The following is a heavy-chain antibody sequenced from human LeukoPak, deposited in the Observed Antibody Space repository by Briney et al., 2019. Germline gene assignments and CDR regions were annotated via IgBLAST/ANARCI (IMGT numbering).Heavy chain of an antibody. CDR1: GGSISSNGYC. V-gene: IGHV4-39*07. D-gene: IGHD3-10*01. J-gene: IGHJ4*02. CDR3: VEYDSGSYRAYFDP. CDR2: IYYSGSKT. Sequence: PSETLSLTCTVSGGSISSNGYCWGWIRQPPGKGLEWIGSIYYSGSKTFNNPSLKSRVSISVDTSKNQFSLKLSSVTAADTAVYYCVEYDSGSYRAYFDPWGQGILVTVSS.